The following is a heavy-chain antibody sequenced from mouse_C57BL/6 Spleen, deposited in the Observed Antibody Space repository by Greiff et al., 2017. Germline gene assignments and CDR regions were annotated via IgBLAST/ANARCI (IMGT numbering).Heavy chain of an antibody. CDR1: GYTFTSYW. V-gene: IGHV1-69*01. CDR2: IDPSNIYT. CDR3: ARGRDVGYSSMDY. J-gene: IGHJ4*01. D-gene: IGHD2-3*01. Sequence: QVQLQQPGAELVMPGASVKLSCKASGYTFTSYWMHWVKQRPGQGLEWIGEIDPSNIYTHYNQKFKGKSTFTVDKSSSTAYMQLSSLTSEDSAVYYCARGRDVGYSSMDYWGQGTSVTVSS.